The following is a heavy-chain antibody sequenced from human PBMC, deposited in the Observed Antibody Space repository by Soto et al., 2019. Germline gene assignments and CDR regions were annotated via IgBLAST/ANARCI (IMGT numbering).Heavy chain of an antibody. CDR1: GGSFSGYI. J-gene: IGHJ4*02. V-gene: IGHV4-34*01. Sequence: SETLSLTCDVYGGSFSGYIWTWIRQTPGKGLQWIGQINHSGSANYNPSLKSRVTISVDRSKNQFSLKLSSVTAADTAVYYYARHFSVDYFDYWGQGALVTVS. CDR3: ARHFSVDYFDY. CDR2: INHSGSA.